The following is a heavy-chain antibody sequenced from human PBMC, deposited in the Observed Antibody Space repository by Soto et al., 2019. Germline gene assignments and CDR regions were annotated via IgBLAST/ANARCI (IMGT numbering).Heavy chain of an antibody. D-gene: IGHD3-3*01. CDR3: ARGLYYDFWSGYSHGMDV. CDR1: GGSISSSNW. V-gene: IGHV4-4*02. J-gene: IGHJ6*02. Sequence: PSETLSLTCAVSGGSISSSNWWSWVRQPPGKGLEWIGEIYHSGSTNYNPSLKSRVTISVDKSKNQFSLKLSSVTGADKAVHYCARGLYYDFWSGYSHGMDVWGQGTTVTVSS. CDR2: IYHSGST.